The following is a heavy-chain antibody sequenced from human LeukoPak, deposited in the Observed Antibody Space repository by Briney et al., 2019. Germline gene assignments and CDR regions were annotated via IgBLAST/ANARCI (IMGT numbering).Heavy chain of an antibody. D-gene: IGHD6-19*01. V-gene: IGHV3-21*01. CDR2: ISSSSSYI. Sequence: GGSLRLSCAASGFTFSSYSMTWARQAPGKGLEWVSSISSSSSYIYYADSVKGRFTISRDNAKNSLYLQMNSLRAEDTAVYYCAREWGIAVIDYWGQGTLVTVSS. CDR3: AREWGIAVIDY. J-gene: IGHJ4*02. CDR1: GFTFSSYS.